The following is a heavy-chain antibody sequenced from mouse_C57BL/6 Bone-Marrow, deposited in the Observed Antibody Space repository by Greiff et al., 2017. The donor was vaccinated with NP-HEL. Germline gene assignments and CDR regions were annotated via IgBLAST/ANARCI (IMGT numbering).Heavy chain of an antibody. CDR3: GWLLWFAY. J-gene: IGHJ3*01. Sequence: EVHLVESGGGLVKPGGSLKLSCAASGFTFRDYGMHWVRQAPEKGLEWVAYISSGSSTLYYADTVKGRFTISRDNAKNTLFLQMTSLRSEDTAMYYCGWLLWFAYWGQGTLVTVSA. CDR2: ISSGSSTL. V-gene: IGHV5-17*01. CDR1: GFTFRDYG. D-gene: IGHD1-1*01.